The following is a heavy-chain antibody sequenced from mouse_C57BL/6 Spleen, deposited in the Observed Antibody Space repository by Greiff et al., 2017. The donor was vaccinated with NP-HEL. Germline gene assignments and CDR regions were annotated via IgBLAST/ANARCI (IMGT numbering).Heavy chain of an antibody. CDR2: ISDGGSYT. Sequence: EVKLVESGGGLVKPGGSLKLSCAASGFTFSSYAMSWVRQTPEKRLEWVATISDGGSYTYYPDNVKGRFTISRDNAKNNLYLQMSHLKSEDTAVYYCGRDRGYYGTHFDYWGQGTTLTVSS. V-gene: IGHV5-4*01. D-gene: IGHD1-1*01. CDR1: GFTFSSYA. CDR3: GRDRGYYGTHFDY. J-gene: IGHJ2*01.